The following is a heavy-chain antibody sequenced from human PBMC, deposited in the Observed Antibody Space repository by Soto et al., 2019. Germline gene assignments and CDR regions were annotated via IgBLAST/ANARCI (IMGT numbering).Heavy chain of an antibody. V-gene: IGHV4-59*08. J-gene: IGHJ4*02. CDR3: ARQSLDCSGGSCYTYYFDY. CDR2: IYHSGST. Sequence: SETLSVTCTVACGSISSYYWSWISQPPGKGLEWIGYIYHSGSTYYNPSLKSRVTISVDRSKNQFSLKLSSVTAADTAVYYCARQSLDCSGGSCYTYYFDYWGQGTLVTVSS. D-gene: IGHD2-15*01. CDR1: CGSISSYY.